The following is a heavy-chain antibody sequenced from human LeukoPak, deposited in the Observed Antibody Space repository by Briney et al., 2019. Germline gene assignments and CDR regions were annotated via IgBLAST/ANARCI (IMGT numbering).Heavy chain of an antibody. CDR2: ISAYNGNT. CDR3: ARQVDTTMALPDY. V-gene: IGHV1-18*01. Sequence: ASVKVSCKTSGYTFTTYGISWVREAPGQRVEWMGWISAYNGNTNFAQKFQGRVTMTTDTSTSTVYMELKSLRSDDTAIYYCARQVDTTMALPDYWGQGTLVTVSS. CDR1: GYTFTTYG. J-gene: IGHJ4*02. D-gene: IGHD5-18*01.